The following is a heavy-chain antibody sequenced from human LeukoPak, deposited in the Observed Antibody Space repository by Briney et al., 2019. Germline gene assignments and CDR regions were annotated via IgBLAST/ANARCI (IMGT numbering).Heavy chain of an antibody. J-gene: IGHJ3*02. CDR2: IIPIFGTA. Sequence: SVKVSCKASGGTFSSYAISWVRQAPGQGLEWMGGIIPIFGTANYAQKFQGRVTITADESTSTAYMELSSLRSEDTAVYYCARRGDILTGYRPPGAFDIWGQGTMVTVSS. CDR1: GGTFSSYA. CDR3: ARRGDILTGYRPPGAFDI. D-gene: IGHD3-9*01. V-gene: IGHV1-69*13.